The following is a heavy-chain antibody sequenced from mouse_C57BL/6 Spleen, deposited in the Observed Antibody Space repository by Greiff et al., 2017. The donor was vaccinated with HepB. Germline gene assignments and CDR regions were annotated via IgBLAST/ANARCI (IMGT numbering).Heavy chain of an antibody. CDR3: ARIGDKQLRCLFDY. Sequence: QVQLQQSGAELVKPGASVKLSCKASGYTFTSYWMQWVKQRPGQGLEWIGQIDPSDSYTNYNQKFKGKATLTVDTSSSTAYMQLSSLTSEDSAVDSSARIGDKQLRCLFDYWGQGTTLTVAS. J-gene: IGHJ2*01. CDR1: GYTFTSYW. V-gene: IGHV1-50*01. CDR2: IDPSDSYT. D-gene: IGHD3-2*02.